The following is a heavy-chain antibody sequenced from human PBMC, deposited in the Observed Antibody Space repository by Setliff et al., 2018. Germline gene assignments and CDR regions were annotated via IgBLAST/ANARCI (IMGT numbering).Heavy chain of an antibody. D-gene: IGHD3-22*01. V-gene: IGHV4-39*01. CDR1: GGSISSSY. CDR3: ASLPYYDSSGYSLSYY. Sequence: SETLSLTCTVSGGSISSSYWSWIRQPPGKGLEWIGSIYYSGSTYYNPSLKSRITISVDTSKNQFSLKVSSVTAADTAVYYCASLPYYDSSGYSLSYYWGQGTLVTVSS. J-gene: IGHJ4*02. CDR2: IYYSGST.